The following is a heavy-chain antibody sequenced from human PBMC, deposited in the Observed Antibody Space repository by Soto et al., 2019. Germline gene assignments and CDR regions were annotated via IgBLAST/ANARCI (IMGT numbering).Heavy chain of an antibody. CDR2: ISWNSGSI. D-gene: IGHD6-19*01. V-gene: IGHV3-9*01. J-gene: IGHJ4*02. Sequence: EVQLVESGGGLVQPGRSLRLSCAASGFTFDDYAMHWVRQAPGKGLEWVSGISWNSGSIGYADSVKGRFTISRDNAKNSLYLQMNSLRAEDTALYYCAKGGGQQWLVCDYWGQGTLVTVSS. CDR1: GFTFDDYA. CDR3: AKGGGQQWLVCDY.